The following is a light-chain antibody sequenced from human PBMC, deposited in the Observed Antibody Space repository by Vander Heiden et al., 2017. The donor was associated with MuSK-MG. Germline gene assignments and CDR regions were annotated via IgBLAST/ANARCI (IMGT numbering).Light chain of an antibody. V-gene: IGKV1-39*01. Sequence: DIQMTQSPSSLSATVGDRVTITCRASQSVSTYLSWYHQRPGMAPKLLIFGTSSLQSGVPSRFSGSGSGTEFTLTISRLQPEDFATYYCQQSDSTPYTFGQGTKLEI. CDR1: QSVSTY. J-gene: IGKJ2*01. CDR2: GTS. CDR3: QQSDSTPYT.